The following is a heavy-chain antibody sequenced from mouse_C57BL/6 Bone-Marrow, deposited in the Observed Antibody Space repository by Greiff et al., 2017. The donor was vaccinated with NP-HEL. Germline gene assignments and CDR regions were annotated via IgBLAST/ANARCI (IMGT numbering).Heavy chain of an antibody. J-gene: IGHJ1*03. V-gene: IGHV1-22*01. D-gene: IGHD1-1*01. Sequence: VQLQQSGPELVKPGASVKMSCKASGYTFTDYNMHWVKQSHGKSLEWIGYINPNNGGTSYNQKFKGKATLTVNKSSSTAYMELRSLTSEDSAVYYCARSYYYGSSPRWYFDVWGTGTTVTVSS. CDR1: GYTFTDYN. CDR3: ARSYYYGSSPRWYFDV. CDR2: INPNNGGT.